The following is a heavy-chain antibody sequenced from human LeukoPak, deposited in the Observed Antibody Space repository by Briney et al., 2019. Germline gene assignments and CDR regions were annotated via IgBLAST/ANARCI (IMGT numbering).Heavy chain of an antibody. D-gene: IGHD2-2*01. CDR3: ARGDQLLTPGY. CDR1: GFSFTSYW. CDR2: INTDGSST. Sequence: GGSLRLSCAASGFSFTSYWMHWVRQAPGKGLVWVSHINTDGSSTTYADSVKGRFTISRHNSKNTLYLQMNSLRAEDTAVYYCARGDQLLTPGYWGQGTLVTVSS. V-gene: IGHV3-74*01. J-gene: IGHJ4*02.